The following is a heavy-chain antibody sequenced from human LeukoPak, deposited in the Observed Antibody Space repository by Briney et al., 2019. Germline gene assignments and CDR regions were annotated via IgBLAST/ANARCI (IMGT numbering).Heavy chain of an antibody. J-gene: IGHJ4*02. CDR2: GTESNT. V-gene: IGHV3-23*01. CDR1: GFSFSSYA. CDR3: SEDDGAKGA. Sequence: PGGSLRLSCVASGFSFSSYALSWVRQAPGKGLEWVAGGTESNTYYADSVKGRFTISRDSSKNTLHLQMNSLRADDTAVYYCSEDDGAKGAWGKGTLVIVSS.